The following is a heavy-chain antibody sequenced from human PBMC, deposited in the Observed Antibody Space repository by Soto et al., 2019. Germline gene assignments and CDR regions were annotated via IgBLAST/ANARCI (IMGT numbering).Heavy chain of an antibody. Sequence: GGSLRLSCAASGFTFSSYAMSWVRQAPGKGLEWVSAISGSGGSTYYADSVKGRFTISRDNSKNTLYLQMNSLRAEDTAVYYCAKAISNYDFWSGSSPFDYWGQGTLVTVSS. V-gene: IGHV3-23*01. CDR1: GFTFSSYA. D-gene: IGHD3-3*01. J-gene: IGHJ4*02. CDR3: AKAISNYDFWSGSSPFDY. CDR2: ISGSGGST.